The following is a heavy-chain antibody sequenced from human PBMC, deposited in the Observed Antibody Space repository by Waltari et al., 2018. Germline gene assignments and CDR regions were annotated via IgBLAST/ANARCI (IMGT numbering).Heavy chain of an antibody. J-gene: IGHJ4*02. CDR1: RGSFSGYY. V-gene: IGHV4-34*01. Sequence: QVQLQQWGAGLLKPSATLSLTCAVYRGSFSGYYWSWIRQPPGKGLEWIGEINHSGSTNYNPSLKSRVTISVDTSKNQFSLKLSSVTAADTAVYYCARGVPYSSSWLDYWGQGTLVTVSS. D-gene: IGHD6-13*01. CDR2: INHSGST. CDR3: ARGVPYSSSWLDY.